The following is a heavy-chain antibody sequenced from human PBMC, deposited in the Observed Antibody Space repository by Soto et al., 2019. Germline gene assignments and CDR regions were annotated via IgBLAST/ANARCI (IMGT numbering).Heavy chain of an antibody. J-gene: IGHJ6*03. CDR3: CGWYRSYYYMDV. Sequence: SETLSLTCAVYGGSFSGCYWSWIRQPPGKGLEWIGEINHSGSTNYNPSLKSRVTISVDTSKNQFSLKLSSVTAADTAVYYCCGWYRSYYYMDVWGKGTTVTVSS. CDR2: INHSGST. CDR1: GGSFSGCY. V-gene: IGHV4-34*01. D-gene: IGHD6-19*01.